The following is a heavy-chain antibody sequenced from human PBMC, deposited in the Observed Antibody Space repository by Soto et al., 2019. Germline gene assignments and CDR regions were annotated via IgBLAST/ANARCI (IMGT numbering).Heavy chain of an antibody. Sequence: PGGSLRLSCAASGFTFSSYAMSWVRQAPGKGLEWVSAISGSGGSTYYADSVKGRFTISRDNSKNTLYLQMNSLRAADTAVYYCASGTYYYDSSGYAGFDNWGQGTRVTVSS. D-gene: IGHD3-22*01. CDR1: GFTFSSYA. J-gene: IGHJ4*02. CDR2: ISGSGGST. CDR3: ASGTYYYDSSGYAGFDN. V-gene: IGHV3-23*01.